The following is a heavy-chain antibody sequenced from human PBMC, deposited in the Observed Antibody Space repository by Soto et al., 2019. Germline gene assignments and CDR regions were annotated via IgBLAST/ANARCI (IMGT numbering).Heavy chain of an antibody. CDR2: ISHRGYT. D-gene: IGHD5-12*01. V-gene: IGHV4-34*02. CDR1: GESFIGYY. J-gene: IGHJ5*02. CDR3: ARTDIVTTNWSDP. Sequence: QVHLQQWGAGLLKPSETLSLTCAVYGESFIGYYWTWIHQPPGKGLEWIGEISHRGYTNYSPSLKSRVTISIDTSKNQFSLKLTSLTAADTSVYYCARTDIVTTNWSDPWGRGTLVTVSS.